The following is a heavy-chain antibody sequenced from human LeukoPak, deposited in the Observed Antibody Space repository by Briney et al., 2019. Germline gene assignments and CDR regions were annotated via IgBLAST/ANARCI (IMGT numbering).Heavy chain of an antibody. D-gene: IGHD3-16*01. J-gene: IGHJ3*02. Sequence: GGSLRLSCGAPGFTFSSYGMHWVRQAPGKGLEWVAFIRNDGRNKYYADSVKGRFTISRDNSKNTLYLQMNSLRAEDTAVYYCAGDWGVTYSDAFDIWGQGTMVTVSS. V-gene: IGHV3-30*02. CDR2: IRNDGRNK. CDR3: AGDWGVTYSDAFDI. CDR1: GFTFSSYG.